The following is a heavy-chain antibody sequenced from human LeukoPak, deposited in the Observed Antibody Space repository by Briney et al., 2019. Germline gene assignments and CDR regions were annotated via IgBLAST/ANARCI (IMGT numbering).Heavy chain of an antibody. Sequence: SETLSLTCTVSGGSISSYFWSWIRHPPGKGLEWIGYIYFSGSTNYNPSLKSRVTISVDTSKNQFSLKLSSVTAADTAVYYCATLAVDGTRGPHYYYYYMDVWGKGTTVTVS. CDR2: IYFSGST. CDR1: GGSISSYF. CDR3: ATLAVDGTRGPHYYYYYMDV. V-gene: IGHV4-59*01. J-gene: IGHJ6*03. D-gene: IGHD6-19*01.